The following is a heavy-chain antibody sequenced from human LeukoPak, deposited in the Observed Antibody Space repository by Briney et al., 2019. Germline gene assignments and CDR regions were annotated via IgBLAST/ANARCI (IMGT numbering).Heavy chain of an antibody. D-gene: IGHD3-22*01. Sequence: ASVKVSCKVSGYTLTELSMHWVRQAPGKGLEWMGGFDPEDGETIYAQKFQGRVTMTEDTSTDTAYMELSSLRSEDTAVYYCATAGYYDSSGPFLDYWGQGTLVTVSS. J-gene: IGHJ4*02. CDR3: ATAGYYDSSGPFLDY. CDR2: FDPEDGET. V-gene: IGHV1-24*01. CDR1: GYTLTELS.